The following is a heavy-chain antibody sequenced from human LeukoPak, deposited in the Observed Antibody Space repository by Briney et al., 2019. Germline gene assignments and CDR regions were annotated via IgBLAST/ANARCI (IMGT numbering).Heavy chain of an antibody. Sequence: SGGSLRLSCAASGFTFSSYAMGWVRQAPGRGLEWVSLISDSGARTNYADSVKGRFIISRDNSKNTLYLQMNNLRAEDTAVYYCARGGYSSGWYRDWGQGTLVTVSS. CDR2: ISDSGART. CDR3: ARGGYSSGWYRD. V-gene: IGHV3-23*01. D-gene: IGHD6-19*01. CDR1: GFTFSSYA. J-gene: IGHJ4*02.